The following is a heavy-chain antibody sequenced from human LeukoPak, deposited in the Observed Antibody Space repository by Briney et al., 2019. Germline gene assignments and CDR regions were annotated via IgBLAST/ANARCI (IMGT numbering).Heavy chain of an antibody. D-gene: IGHD2-2*01. J-gene: IGHJ4*02. V-gene: IGHV3-23*01. CDR2: IRGRADNT. CDR1: GFTFSNYA. Sequence: GGSLRLSCAASGFTFSNYAMGCVRQAPGKGLEWVSGIRGRADNTYYADSVKGRFTICRDSSKNTLYLQMNSLRAEDTAVYYCAKDDAVGGGYFDYWGQGALVTVSS. CDR3: AKDDAVGGGYFDY.